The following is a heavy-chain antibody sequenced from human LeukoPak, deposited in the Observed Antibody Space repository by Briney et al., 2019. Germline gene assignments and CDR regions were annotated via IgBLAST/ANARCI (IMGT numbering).Heavy chain of an antibody. J-gene: IGHJ4*02. CDR2: IYYSGST. Sequence: PSETLSLTCIVSGGSISGSYWSWIRQPPGKGLEWIGYIYYSGSTYYNPSLKSRVTISVDTSKNQSSLKLSSVTAADTAVYYCARAPPDSGSLDYWGQGTLVTVSS. CDR3: ARAPPDSGSLDY. D-gene: IGHD5-12*01. V-gene: IGHV4-30-4*08. CDR1: GGSISGSY.